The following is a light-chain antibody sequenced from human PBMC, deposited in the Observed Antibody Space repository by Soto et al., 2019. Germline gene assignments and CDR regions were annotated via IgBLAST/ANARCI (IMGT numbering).Light chain of an antibody. J-gene: IGLJ2*01. CDR3: QTWGTGYVV. V-gene: IGLV4-69*01. CDR1: SGHSSYD. CDR2: VNSGGSH. Sequence: QAVVTQSPSASASLGASVKLTCTLSSGHSSYDIAWHQQQPDKGPRFLMTVNSGGSHNKGDGIPDRFSGSSSGAERYLTISGLQSEDEADYYCQTWGTGYVVFGGGTKLTVL.